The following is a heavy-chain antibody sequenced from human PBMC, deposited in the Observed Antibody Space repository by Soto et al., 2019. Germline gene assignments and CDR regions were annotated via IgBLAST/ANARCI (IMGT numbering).Heavy chain of an antibody. CDR1: GFTFSSYA. V-gene: IGHV3-23*01. J-gene: IGHJ4*02. CDR2: ISGSGGST. Sequence: VSLLLSSAAYGFTFSSYAMSWVRQAPGKGLEWVSAISGSGGSTYYADSVKGRFTISRDNSKNTLYLQMNSLRAEDTAVYYCAKEQQQLVAPLDHWGQGTLVTVSS. CDR3: AKEQQQLVAPLDH. D-gene: IGHD6-13*01.